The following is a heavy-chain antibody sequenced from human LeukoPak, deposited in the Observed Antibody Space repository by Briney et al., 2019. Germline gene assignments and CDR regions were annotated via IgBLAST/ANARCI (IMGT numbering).Heavy chain of an antibody. V-gene: IGHV4-31*03. CDR1: GGSISSGGYY. CDR2: IYYSGST. CDR3: ARAPMRGIPNFDY. Sequence: PSQTLSLTCTVSGGSISSGGYYWSWIRQHPGKGLEWIGYIYYSGSTDYNPSLTRRVTMSVDMSKNQFSLKLSSVTAADTAVYYCARAPMRGIPNFDYWGQGTLVTVSS. D-gene: IGHD2-21*01. J-gene: IGHJ4*02.